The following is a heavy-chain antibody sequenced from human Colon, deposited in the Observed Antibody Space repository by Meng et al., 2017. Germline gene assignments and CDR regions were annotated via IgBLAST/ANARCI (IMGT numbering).Heavy chain of an antibody. CDR1: GGSFSGFY. CDR2: IDHFGIS. D-gene: IGHD4-17*01. CDR3: AAGLRHGDWFDP. Sequence: QGQIQQGGAGRFKPSGTLSLTCAVSGGSFSGFYWSWIRQPPGKGLEWIGEIDHFGISNYNSSLKGRLTMSVDTSKKQISLTLTSVTAADTAVYYCAAGLRHGDWFDPWGPGTLVTVSS. J-gene: IGHJ5*02. V-gene: IGHV4-34*02.